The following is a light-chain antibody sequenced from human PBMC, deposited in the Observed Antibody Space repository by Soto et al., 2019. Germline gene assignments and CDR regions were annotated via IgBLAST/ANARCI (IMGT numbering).Light chain of an antibody. CDR2: GAS. CDR1: QSVSTN. CDR3: QQYNNWPVT. V-gene: IGKV3-15*01. Sequence: EIVMTQSPATLSVSPGERATLSCRASQSVSTNLAWYQQKFGQAPRLLIYGASTRATGIPARFSGSGSGTEFTLTISSRQSEDFAVYYCQQYNNWPVTFGQGTKVEIK. J-gene: IGKJ1*01.